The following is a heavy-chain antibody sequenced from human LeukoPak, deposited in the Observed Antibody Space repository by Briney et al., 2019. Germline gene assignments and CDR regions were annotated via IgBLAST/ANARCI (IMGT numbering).Heavy chain of an antibody. V-gene: IGHV3-73*01. CDR1: GFTFSGSA. CDR3: TTVVTYYYDSSGYYDAFDI. CDR2: IKSKANSYAT. J-gene: IGHJ3*02. D-gene: IGHD3-22*01. Sequence: GGSLRLSCAASGFTFSGSAMHWVRQASGKGLEWVGRIKSKANSYATAYAASVKGRFTISRDDSKNTAYLQMNSLKTEDTAVYYCTTVVTYYYDSSGYYDAFDIWGQGTMVTVSS.